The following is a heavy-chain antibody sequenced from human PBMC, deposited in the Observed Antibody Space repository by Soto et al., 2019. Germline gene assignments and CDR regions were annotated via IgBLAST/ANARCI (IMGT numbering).Heavy chain of an antibody. Sequence: QVQLVQSGAEVKKPGSSVKVSCKASGGTFSSYAISWVRQGPGQGLEWMGGIIPIFGTANYAQKFQGRVTITADESTSTAYMELSSLRSEDTAVYYCARDGGPYYYGSGSYYHYGMDVWGQGTTVTVSS. D-gene: IGHD3-10*01. CDR1: GGTFSSYA. CDR2: IIPIFGTA. V-gene: IGHV1-69*01. CDR3: ARDGGPYYYGSGSYYHYGMDV. J-gene: IGHJ6*02.